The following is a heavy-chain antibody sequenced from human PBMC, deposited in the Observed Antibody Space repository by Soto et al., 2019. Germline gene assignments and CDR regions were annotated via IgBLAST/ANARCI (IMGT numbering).Heavy chain of an antibody. J-gene: IGHJ5*02. D-gene: IGHD2-21*01. CDR3: ARDRDVWLRGWGFDP. V-gene: IGHV4-59*01. CDR1: GGSIKNYY. Sequence: PSETLSLTCSVSGGSIKNYYWNWIRQAPGKGLEWIGYIYYSGSTNYHPSLKSRVTISVDTSKNQFSLKLTSVTAADTAVYYCARDRDVWLRGWGFDPWGQGALVTVSS. CDR2: IYYSGST.